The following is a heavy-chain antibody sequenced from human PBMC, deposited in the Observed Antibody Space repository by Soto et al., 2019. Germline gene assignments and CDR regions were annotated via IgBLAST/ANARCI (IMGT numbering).Heavy chain of an antibody. D-gene: IGHD4-17*01. CDR1: GFTFSSYA. V-gene: IGHV3-23*01. Sequence: GGSLRLSCAASGFTFSSYAMSWVRQAPGKGLEWISGISDSGSGTYYAESVKGRFSISRDNSKKTLYLQMNSLRVEDTAVYYCAKRRDYIDYWGQGTLVTVSS. CDR2: ISDSGSGT. J-gene: IGHJ4*02. CDR3: AKRRDYIDY.